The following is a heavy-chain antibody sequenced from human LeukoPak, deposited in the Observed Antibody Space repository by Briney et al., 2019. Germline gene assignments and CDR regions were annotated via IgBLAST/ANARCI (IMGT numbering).Heavy chain of an antibody. J-gene: IGHJ5*02. CDR3: AKDPGDAFLVWFDP. Sequence: GGSLRLSCAASGFTFSSYAMTWVRQAPGKGLEWVSGISGSAGSIDYVAAVKGRFIISRDNSKNTVYLQMNSLRAEDTAVYYCAKDPGDAFLVWFDPWGQGTLVTVSS. D-gene: IGHD7-27*01. CDR1: GFTFSSYA. CDR2: ISGSAGSI. V-gene: IGHV3-23*01.